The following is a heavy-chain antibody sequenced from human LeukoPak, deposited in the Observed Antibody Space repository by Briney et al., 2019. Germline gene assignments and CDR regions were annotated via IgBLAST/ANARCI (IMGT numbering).Heavy chain of an antibody. D-gene: IGHD3-3*01. J-gene: IGHJ4*02. CDR2: IRSKAYGGTT. CDR1: GFTFGDYA. CDR3: TRVSRVTIFGVVISFDY. V-gene: IGHV3-49*04. Sequence: GGSLRLSCTASGFTFGDYAMSWVRLAPGKGLEWVGFIRSKAYGGTTEYAASVKGRFTISRDDSKSIAYLQMNSLKTEDTAVYYCTRVSRVTIFGVVISFDYWGQGTLVTVSS.